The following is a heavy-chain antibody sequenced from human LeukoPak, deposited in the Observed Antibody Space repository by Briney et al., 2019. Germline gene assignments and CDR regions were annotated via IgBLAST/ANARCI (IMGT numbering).Heavy chain of an antibody. CDR1: GFTFSSYA. CDR3: ARDAGHYFDY. V-gene: IGHV3-30-3*01. D-gene: IGHD3-10*01. Sequence: GGSLRLSCAASGFTFSSYAMHWVRQAPGKGLEWVAVISYDGSNKYYADSVKGRFTISRDNSKNTLYLQMNSLRAEDTAVYYRARDAGHYFDYWGQGTLVTISS. CDR2: ISYDGSNK. J-gene: IGHJ4*02.